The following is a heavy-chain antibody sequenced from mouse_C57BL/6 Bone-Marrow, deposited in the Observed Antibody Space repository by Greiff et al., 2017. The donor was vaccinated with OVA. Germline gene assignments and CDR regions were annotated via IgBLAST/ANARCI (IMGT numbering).Heavy chain of an antibody. CDR3: ARWYGNCYYAMDY. D-gene: IGHD2-10*02. CDR1: GYTFTSYW. CDR2: IDPSDSYT. J-gene: IGHJ4*01. Sequence: VQLQQPGAELVKPGASVKLSCKASGYTFTSYWMQWVKQRPGQGLEWIGEIDPSDSYTNYNQKFKGKATLTVDTSSSTAYMQLSSLTSEDSAVYYCARWYGNCYYAMDYWGQGTSVTVSS. V-gene: IGHV1-50*01.